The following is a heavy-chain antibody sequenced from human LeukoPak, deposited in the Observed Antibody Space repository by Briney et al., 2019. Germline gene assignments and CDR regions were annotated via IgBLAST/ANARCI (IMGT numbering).Heavy chain of an antibody. CDR3: ARGPHERSGYPDD. CDR2: IIPILGIA. CDR1: GGTFSSYA. J-gene: IGHJ4*02. V-gene: IGHV1-69*04. D-gene: IGHD3-22*01. Sequence: SVKVSCKASGGTFSSYAISWVRQAPGQGLEWMGRIIPILGIANYAQKFQGRVTITADKSTSTAYMELSSLRSEDTAVYYCARGPHERSGYPDDWGQGTLVTVSS.